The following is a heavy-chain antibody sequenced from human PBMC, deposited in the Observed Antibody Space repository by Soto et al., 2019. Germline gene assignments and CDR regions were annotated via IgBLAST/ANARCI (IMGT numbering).Heavy chain of an antibody. CDR3: AKDTYYHDSSGYYVFDS. J-gene: IGHJ4*02. CDR2: ISYDGSNK. V-gene: IGHV3-30*18. D-gene: IGHD3-22*01. Sequence: QVQLVESGGGVVQPGTSLRLSCAASGFGFSSYGMHWVRQTPGKGLECVAGISYDGSNKYYVDSMKGRLTISRDNSKNTLDLQMNSLRAEDTAVYYCAKDTYYHDSSGYYVFDSWGQGTLVTVSS. CDR1: GFGFSSYG.